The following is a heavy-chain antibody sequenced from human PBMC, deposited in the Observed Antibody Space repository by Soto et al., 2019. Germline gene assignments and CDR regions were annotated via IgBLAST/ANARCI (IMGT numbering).Heavy chain of an antibody. CDR3: AKNPLPQSSYDIPWFDP. J-gene: IGHJ5*02. CDR2: ISSDGSDK. V-gene: IGHV3-30*18. D-gene: IGHD3-9*01. Sequence: HPGGSLRLSCAASGFIFSDYGMHWVRQAPGKGLEWMAIISSDGSDKYYADSVKGRFTISRDNSKNTLYLQMNSLRAEDTAVYHCAKNPLPQSSYDIPWFDPWGQGTLVNISS. CDR1: GFIFSDYG.